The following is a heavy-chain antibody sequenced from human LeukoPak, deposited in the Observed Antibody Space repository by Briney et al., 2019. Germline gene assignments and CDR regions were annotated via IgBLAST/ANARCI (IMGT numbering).Heavy chain of an antibody. CDR2: ISAYNGNT. Sequence: ASVKVSCKASGYTFTSYGISWVRQAPGQGLEWMGWISAYNGNTNYAQKLQGRVTMTTDTSTSTAYMELRSLRSDDTAVYYCARVGDDYDFWSGYFVDVWGKGTTVTVSS. J-gene: IGHJ6*04. CDR1: GYTFTSYG. CDR3: ARVGDDYDFWSGYFVDV. D-gene: IGHD3-3*01. V-gene: IGHV1-18*01.